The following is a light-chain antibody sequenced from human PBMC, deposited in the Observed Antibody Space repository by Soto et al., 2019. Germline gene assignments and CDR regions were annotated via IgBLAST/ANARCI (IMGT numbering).Light chain of an antibody. J-gene: IGLJ2*01. Sequence: QSVLTQSPSVSGAPGQRVTISCTGSSSNIGAGYDVHWYQQLPGTAPKLLIYGNSNRPSGVPDRFSGSKSGTSASLAITGLQAEDEADYYCQSYDSSLSRVFGGGTQLTVL. V-gene: IGLV1-40*01. CDR1: SSNIGAGYD. CDR3: QSYDSSLSRV. CDR2: GNS.